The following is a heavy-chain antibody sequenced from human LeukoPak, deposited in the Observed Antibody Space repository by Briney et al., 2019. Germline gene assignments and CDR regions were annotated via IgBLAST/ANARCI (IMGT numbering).Heavy chain of an antibody. CDR1: GFTFSSYD. V-gene: IGHV3-48*03. Sequence: GGSLRLSCVASGFTFSSYDMSWARQAPGKGLEWVSYIHGSGKTIYYADSVKGRFTISRDNAKNSLSLQMNSLRAEDTAVYYCARKLTGTTYFGSWGQGTLVTVSS. D-gene: IGHD1-1*01. CDR3: ARKLTGTTYFGS. CDR2: IHGSGKTI. J-gene: IGHJ4*02.